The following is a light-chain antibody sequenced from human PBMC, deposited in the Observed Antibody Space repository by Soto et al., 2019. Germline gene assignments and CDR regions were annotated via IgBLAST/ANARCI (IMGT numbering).Light chain of an antibody. V-gene: IGKV3-20*01. CDR1: QSVSSSY. Sequence: EIVLTQSPGTLSLSPWERATLSCRASQSVSSSYLAWYQHKPGQAPRLLIYGASSRATGIPDRFSGSGSGTDFTLTISRLEPEDFAVYYCQQYGSSPVTFGQGTKVDI. CDR3: QQYGSSPVT. J-gene: IGKJ1*01. CDR2: GAS.